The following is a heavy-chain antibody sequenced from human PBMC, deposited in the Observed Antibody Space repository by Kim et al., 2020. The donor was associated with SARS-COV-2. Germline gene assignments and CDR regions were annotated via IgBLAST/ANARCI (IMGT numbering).Heavy chain of an antibody. CDR3: TRGWQWLVHEEPRASRFDY. CDR2: IRSKAYGGTT. CDR1: GFTFGDYA. D-gene: IGHD6-19*01. Sequence: GGSLRLSCTASGFTFGDYAMSWFRQAPGKGLEWVGFIRSKAYGGTTEYAASVKGRFTISRDDSKSIAYLQMNSLKTEDTAVYYCTRGWQWLVHEEPRASRFDYWGQGTLVTVSS. J-gene: IGHJ4*02. V-gene: IGHV3-49*03.